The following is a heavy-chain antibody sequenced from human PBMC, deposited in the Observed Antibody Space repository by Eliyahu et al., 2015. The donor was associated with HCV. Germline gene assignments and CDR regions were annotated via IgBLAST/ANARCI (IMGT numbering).Heavy chain of an antibody. CDR3: AGDGRSSYSGGYFFDY. CDR1: GDSVGXAXYY. J-gene: IGHJ4*02. V-gene: IGHV4-61*01. D-gene: IGHD2-15*01. Sequence: QVQLQESGPGLVKPSETLSLTCTVSGDSVGXAXYYWGWIRXSPGKGLEWIGYIHYTGRTSFIYYSGKTNYNPSLTSRVTISIDTSENKFSLRLTSVTAADTGVYYCAGDGRSSYSGGYFFDYWGQGSLVTVSS. CDR2: IYYSGKT.